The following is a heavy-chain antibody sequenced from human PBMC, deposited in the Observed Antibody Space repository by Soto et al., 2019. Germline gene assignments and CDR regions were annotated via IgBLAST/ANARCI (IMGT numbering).Heavy chain of an antibody. CDR2: INLSGST. CDR3: AREKMYSSSWYQDY. CDR1: GGSFSGYY. J-gene: IGHJ4*02. D-gene: IGHD6-13*01. Sequence: QVQLQQWGAGLLKPSETLSLTCAVYGGSFSGYYWSWIRQSPGKGLEWIGEINLSGSTNYNPSIKSRVTISVATSKNQFSLKLSSVTAADTAVYYCAREKMYSSSWYQDYWGQGTLVTVSS. V-gene: IGHV4-34*01.